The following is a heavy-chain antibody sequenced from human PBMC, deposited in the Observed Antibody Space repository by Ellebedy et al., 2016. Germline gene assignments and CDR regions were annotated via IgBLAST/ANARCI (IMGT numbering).Heavy chain of an antibody. Sequence: SETLSLTCTFFGGSFSGSYWSWIRQPPGKGLEWLGEINNSGTTNYNPSLSNRVSISVDTSKNLFSLHLTSLTAADTAVYYCARGRGVSDFVVVTVPIRWFDSWGQGSLVTVSS. CDR2: INNSGTT. V-gene: IGHV4-34*01. CDR3: ARGRGVSDFVVVTVPIRWFDS. J-gene: IGHJ5*01. D-gene: IGHD2-15*01. CDR1: GGSFSGSY.